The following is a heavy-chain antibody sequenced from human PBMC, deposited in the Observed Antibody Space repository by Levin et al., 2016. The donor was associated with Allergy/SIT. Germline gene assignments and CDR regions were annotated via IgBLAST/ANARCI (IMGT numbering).Heavy chain of an antibody. Sequence: WIRQPPGKGLEWVSYISSSSSYTNYADSVKGRFTISRDNAKNSLYLQMNSLRAEDTAVYYCAYGGNPTRFDYWGQGTLVTVSS. V-gene: IGHV3-11*06. CDR3: AYGGNPTRFDY. D-gene: IGHD4-23*01. CDR2: ISSSSSYT. J-gene: IGHJ4*02.